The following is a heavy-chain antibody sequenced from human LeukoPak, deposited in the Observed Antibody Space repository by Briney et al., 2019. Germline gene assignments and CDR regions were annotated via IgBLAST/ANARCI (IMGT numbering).Heavy chain of an antibody. CDR3: ARTGEKNYFDY. V-gene: IGHV1/OR15-1*01. Sequence: ASVKVSCKASGYIFTDYYMHWVRQAPGQELGWMGRINPNSGGTNYAQKFQGRVTMTRDTSISTAYTELSSLRSEDTAVYYCARTGEKNYFDYWGQGTLVTVSS. CDR2: INPNSGGT. D-gene: IGHD7-27*01. J-gene: IGHJ4*02. CDR1: GYIFTDYY.